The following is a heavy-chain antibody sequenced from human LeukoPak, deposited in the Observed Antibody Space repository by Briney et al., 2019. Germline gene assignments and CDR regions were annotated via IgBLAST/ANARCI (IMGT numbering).Heavy chain of an antibody. V-gene: IGHV3-30*03. CDR2: ISNDGSNR. Sequence: GGSLRLSCAASGFTFSTYSMNWVRQAPGKGLEWVAVISNDGSNRYYADSVKGRFTISRDNSKHTLYLQMNSLRPEDTAVYYCARGRDYYGSGFDPWGQGTLVTVSS. J-gene: IGHJ5*02. CDR1: GFTFSTYS. CDR3: ARGRDYYGSGFDP. D-gene: IGHD3-10*01.